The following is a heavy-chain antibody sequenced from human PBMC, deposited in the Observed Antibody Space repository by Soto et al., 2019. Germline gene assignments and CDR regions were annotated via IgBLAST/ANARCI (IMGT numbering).Heavy chain of an antibody. CDR2: ISSSSSTI. V-gene: IGHV3-48*02. CDR1: GFTFSSYS. Sequence: AGGSLRLSCAASGFTFSSYSMNWVRQAPGKGLEWVSYISSSSSTIYYADSVKGRFTISRDNAKNSLYLQMNSLRDEDTAVYYCARDISVLSDSSGYYYPHDPTYWFDPWGQGTLVTVSS. J-gene: IGHJ5*02. CDR3: ARDISVLSDSSGYYYPHDPTYWFDP. D-gene: IGHD3-22*01.